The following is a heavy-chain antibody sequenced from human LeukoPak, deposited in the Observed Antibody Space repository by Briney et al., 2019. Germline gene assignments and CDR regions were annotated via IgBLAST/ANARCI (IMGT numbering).Heavy chain of an antibody. CDR2: IYYSGST. CDR1: RGSISSYY. Sequence: PSGTLSLTCTVSRGSISSYYWSWVRQPPGKGLEGIGYIYYSGSTNYNPSLESRGTISVDPSKSQFSLKLASVSAADTAVYYCARGGSSSSLNHFDYWGQGTLVTVSS. J-gene: IGHJ4*02. V-gene: IGHV4-59*01. CDR3: ARGGSSSSLNHFDY. D-gene: IGHD6-13*01.